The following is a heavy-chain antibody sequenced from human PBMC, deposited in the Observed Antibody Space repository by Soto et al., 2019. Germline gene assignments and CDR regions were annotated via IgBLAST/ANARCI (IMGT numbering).Heavy chain of an antibody. Sequence: GGSLRLSCAASGFTFSSYAMSWVRQAPGKGLEWVSAISGSGGSTYYADSVKGRFTISRDNSKNTLYLQMNSLRAEDTAVYYCAKVGDKARTIAVAPNYYYYYGMDVWGQGTTVTVSS. CDR2: ISGSGGST. V-gene: IGHV3-23*01. D-gene: IGHD6-19*01. CDR3: AKVGDKARTIAVAPNYYYYYGMDV. J-gene: IGHJ6*02. CDR1: GFTFSSYA.